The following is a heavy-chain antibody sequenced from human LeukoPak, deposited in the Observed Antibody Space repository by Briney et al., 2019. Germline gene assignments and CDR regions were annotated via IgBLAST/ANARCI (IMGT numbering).Heavy chain of an antibody. Sequence: PGGSLRLSCAASGFTFDDYAMHWVRQAPGKGLEWVSGISWNSGSIGYADSVKGRFTISRDNAKNSLYLQMNSLRAEDTALYYCAKDIMASYGSGSYLDYWGQGTLVTVSS. CDR1: GFTFDDYA. V-gene: IGHV3-9*01. J-gene: IGHJ4*02. D-gene: IGHD3-10*01. CDR3: AKDIMASYGSGSYLDY. CDR2: ISWNSGSI.